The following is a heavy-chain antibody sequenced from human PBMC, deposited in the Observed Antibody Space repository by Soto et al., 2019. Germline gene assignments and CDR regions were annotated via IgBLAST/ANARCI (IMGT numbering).Heavy chain of an antibody. Sequence: QVQLQESGPGLVKPSQTLSLTCTVSGGSISSGGYYWSWIRQHPGKGLEWIGYIYYSGSTYYNPSLKSRVTISVDTSKNQFSLKLSSVTAADTAVYYCARDQVAAAGTMRYFDYWGQGTLVTVSS. CDR3: ARDQVAAAGTMRYFDY. CDR2: IYYSGST. CDR1: GGSISSGGYY. J-gene: IGHJ4*02. V-gene: IGHV4-31*03. D-gene: IGHD6-13*01.